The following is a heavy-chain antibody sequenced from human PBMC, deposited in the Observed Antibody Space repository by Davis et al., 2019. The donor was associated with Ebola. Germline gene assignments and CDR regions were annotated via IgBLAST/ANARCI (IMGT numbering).Heavy chain of an antibody. Sequence: GESLKISCVASGSTFSSYSMNWVRQAPGKGLEWVSSISSSSSYIYYADSVKGRFTISRDNAKNSLYLQMNSLRAEDTAVYYCASVIAAAGTTRFDYWGQGTLVTVSS. V-gene: IGHV3-21*01. D-gene: IGHD6-13*01. J-gene: IGHJ4*02. CDR1: GSTFSSYS. CDR2: ISSSSSYI. CDR3: ASVIAAAGTTRFDY.